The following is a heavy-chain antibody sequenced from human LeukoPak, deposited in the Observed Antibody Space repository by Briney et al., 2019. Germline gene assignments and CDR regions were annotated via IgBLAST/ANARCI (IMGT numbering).Heavy chain of an antibody. D-gene: IGHD4-11*01. Sequence: WASVKVSCKASGYTFTSYYMHWVRQAPGQGLEWMGIINPSGGSTSYAQKFQGRVTMTRDTSTSTVYMELSSLRAEDTAVYYCARAQRDLQWGYYYYYGMDVWGQGTTVTVSS. V-gene: IGHV1-46*01. CDR1: GYTFTSYY. CDR3: ARAQRDLQWGYYYYYGMDV. CDR2: INPSGGST. J-gene: IGHJ6*02.